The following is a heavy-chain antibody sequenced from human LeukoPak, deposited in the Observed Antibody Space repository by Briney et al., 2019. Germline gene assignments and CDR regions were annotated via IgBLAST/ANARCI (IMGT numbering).Heavy chain of an antibody. D-gene: IGHD2-8*01. CDR3: AREAQGRSFPLYYFDS. V-gene: IGHV4-59*02. CDR1: GGSVSGYY. CDR2: VYYSGST. Sequence: SENLSLTCTVSGGSVSGYYWSWIRQPPGKGLEYIGYVYYSGSTNYNPSLKSRVAMSLDTSKNQFSLRLTSVTPADTAVYYCAREAQGRSFPLYYFDSWGQGTLVSV. J-gene: IGHJ4*01.